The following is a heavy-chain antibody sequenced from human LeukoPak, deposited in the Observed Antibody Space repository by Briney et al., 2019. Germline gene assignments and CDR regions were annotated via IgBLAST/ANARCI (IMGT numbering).Heavy chain of an antibody. CDR3: ARFSYDFWSGYYSPSDY. CDR1: GYTFTSYG. Sequence: GASVKVSCKASGYTFTSYGISWVRQAPGQGPEWMGWISAYNGNTNYAQKLQGRVTMTTDTSTSTAYMELRSLRSDDTAVYYCARFSYDFWSGYYSPSDYWGQGTLVTVSS. V-gene: IGHV1-18*01. D-gene: IGHD3-3*01. J-gene: IGHJ4*02. CDR2: ISAYNGNT.